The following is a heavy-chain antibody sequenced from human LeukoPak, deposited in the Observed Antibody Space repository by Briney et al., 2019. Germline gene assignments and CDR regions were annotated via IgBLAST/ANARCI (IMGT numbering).Heavy chain of an antibody. CDR3: ARAGMPFYYYYMDV. CDR2: INTNTGNP. Sequence: ASVKLSCKASGGTFSSYAISWVRQAPGQGLEWMGWINTNTGNPTYAQGFTGRFVFSLDTSVSTAFLQISSLKAEDTAVYYCARAGMPFYYYYMDVWGKGTTVTVSS. D-gene: IGHD2-2*01. V-gene: IGHV7-4-1*02. CDR1: GGTFSSYA. J-gene: IGHJ6*03.